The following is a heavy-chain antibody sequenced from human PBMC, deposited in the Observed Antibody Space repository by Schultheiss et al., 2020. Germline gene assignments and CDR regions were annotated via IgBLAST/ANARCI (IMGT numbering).Heavy chain of an antibody. CDR2: INQDGSQK. CDR1: GFTFSSYA. Sequence: GGSLRLSCAASGFTFSSYAMHWVRQAPGKGLEWVANINQDGSQKHFVDSVRDRFTISRDNAKNSLYLQMNSLRAEDTAVYYCARLVVVAATGWFDPWGQGTLVTVAS. D-gene: IGHD2-15*01. J-gene: IGHJ5*02. V-gene: IGHV3-7*01. CDR3: ARLVVVAATGWFDP.